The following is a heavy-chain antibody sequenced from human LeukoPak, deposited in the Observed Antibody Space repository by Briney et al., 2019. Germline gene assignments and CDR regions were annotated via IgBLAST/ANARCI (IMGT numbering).Heavy chain of an antibody. CDR3: ARWVGARIVVVTAPTDAFDI. V-gene: IGHV4-4*07. J-gene: IGHJ3*02. Sequence: SETLSLTCTVSGGSITIYYWSWIRQPAGKGLEWIGRIYTSGSTNYNPSLKSRVTMSVDTSKNQFSLKLSSVTAADTAVYYCARWVGARIVVVTAPTDAFDIWGQGTMVTVSS. CDR2: IYTSGST. D-gene: IGHD2-21*02. CDR1: GGSITIYY.